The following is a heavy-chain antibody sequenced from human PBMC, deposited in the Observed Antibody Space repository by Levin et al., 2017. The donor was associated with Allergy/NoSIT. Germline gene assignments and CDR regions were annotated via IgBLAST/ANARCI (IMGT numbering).Heavy chain of an antibody. V-gene: IGHV4-4*02. D-gene: IGHD3-10*01. CDR3: VTNLDYFGPSSYGRPLDV. CDR1: GVSISSSHW. J-gene: IGHJ3*01. CDR2: IYHSGGS. Sequence: PSETLSLTCAVSGVSISSSHWWSWVRQPPGKGLEWIGEIYHSGGSNYIPSLKSRVTISIDKSKNQFSLNLTSMTAADTAVLYCVTNLDYFGPSSYGRPLDVWGQGTMVTVSS.